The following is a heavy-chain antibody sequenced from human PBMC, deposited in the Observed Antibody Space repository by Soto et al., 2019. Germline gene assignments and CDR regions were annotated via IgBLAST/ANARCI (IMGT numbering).Heavy chain of an antibody. J-gene: IGHJ6*02. CDR1: GGSFSGYY. CDR2: INHSGST. Sequence: PSETLSLTCAVYGGSFSGYYWSWIRQSPGKGLEWIGEINHSGSTNYNPSLKSRVTISVDTSKNQFSLKVSSMTAADTAVYYCARGQCSTTSCYTGANYYYGMDVWGQGTTVTVSS. V-gene: IGHV4-34*01. D-gene: IGHD2-2*02. CDR3: ARGQCSTTSCYTGANYYYGMDV.